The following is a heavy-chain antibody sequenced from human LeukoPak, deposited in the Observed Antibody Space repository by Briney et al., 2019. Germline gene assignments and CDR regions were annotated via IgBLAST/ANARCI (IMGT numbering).Heavy chain of an antibody. Sequence: SETLSLTCTVSGGSISSYYWSWIRQPPGRGLEWIGYIYYSGYTNYNPSLKSRVTISVDTSKNQFSLKLSSLTAADTAVYYCARTTTVRGTYYMDVWGKGTTVTISS. CDR3: ARTTTVRGTYYMDV. CDR1: GGSISSYY. D-gene: IGHD3-10*01. V-gene: IGHV4-59*01. J-gene: IGHJ6*03. CDR2: IYYSGYT.